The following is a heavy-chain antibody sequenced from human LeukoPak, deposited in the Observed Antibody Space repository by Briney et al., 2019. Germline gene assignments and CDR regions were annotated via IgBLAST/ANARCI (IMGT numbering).Heavy chain of an antibody. V-gene: IGHV3-23*01. D-gene: IGHD5-18*01. CDR3: AKDGGYSYGRGAFDI. Sequence: GGSLRLSCAASGFTFSSYSMNWVRQAPGKGLEWVSAISGSGGSTYYADSVKGRFTISRDNSKNTLYLQMNSLRAEDTAVYYCAKDGGYSYGRGAFDIWGQGTMVTVSS. CDR1: GFTFSSYS. J-gene: IGHJ3*02. CDR2: ISGSGGST.